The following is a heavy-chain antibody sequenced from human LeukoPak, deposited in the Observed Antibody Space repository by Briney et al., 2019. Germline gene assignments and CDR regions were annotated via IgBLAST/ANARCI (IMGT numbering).Heavy chain of an antibody. J-gene: IGHJ4*02. CDR3: ATLRGASTAVFDS. V-gene: IGHV4-59*08. CDR1: GGSINYDY. D-gene: IGHD2-21*02. CDR2: IHYSGAT. Sequence: SETXSLTCTVSGGSINYDYWSWIRQSPGKRLEWIGYIHYSGATNYSPSLNSRVTISVDTSKNQFSLKLSSVTAADTALYYCATLRGASTAVFDSWGQGTLVTVSS.